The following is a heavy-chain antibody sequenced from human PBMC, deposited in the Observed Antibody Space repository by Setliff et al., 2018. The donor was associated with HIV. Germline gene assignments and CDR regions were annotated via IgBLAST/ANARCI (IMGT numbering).Heavy chain of an antibody. CDR1: GYTLTELS. D-gene: IGHD6-6*01. CDR2: FDPKDGKT. J-gene: IGHJ4*02. V-gene: IGHV1-24*01. Sequence: ASVKVSCKVSGYTLTELSRHWVRQAPGKGLEWMGSFDPKDGKTRYAQKFQGRVTMTEDTSTDTAYMELSSLRSEDTAVYYYVTGSAARPFDYWGQGALVTVSS. CDR3: VTGSAARPFDY.